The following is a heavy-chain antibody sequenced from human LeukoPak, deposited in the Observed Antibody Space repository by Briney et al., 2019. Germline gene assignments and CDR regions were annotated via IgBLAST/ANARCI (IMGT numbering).Heavy chain of an antibody. CDR3: ARYPFDGYNYYFDY. J-gene: IGHJ4*02. D-gene: IGHD5-24*01. V-gene: IGHV4-59*01. Sequence: SETLSPTCTVSGASISSYYWSWIRQPPGKGLEWIGYIYYSGSSNYNPSLKSRVTISVDTSKNQFSLKLSSVTAADTAVYYCARYPFDGYNYYFDYWGQGTLVTVSS. CDR1: GASISSYY. CDR2: IYYSGSS.